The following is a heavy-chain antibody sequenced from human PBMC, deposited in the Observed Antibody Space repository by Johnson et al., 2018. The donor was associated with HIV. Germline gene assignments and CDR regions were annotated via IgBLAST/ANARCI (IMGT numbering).Heavy chain of an antibody. CDR3: ARDKGRGAFDI. J-gene: IGHJ3*02. V-gene: IGHV3-11*04. CDR1: GFTFSDYY. Sequence: QVQLVESGGGLVKPGGSLRLSCAASGFTFSDYYMSWIRQAPGKGLEWVSCISSSGTTIYYADSMKGRFTISRDNSKNTLYLQMNSLRAEDTAVYYCARDKGRGAFDIWGQGTMVTVSS. CDR2: ISSSGTTI. D-gene: IGHD3-10*01.